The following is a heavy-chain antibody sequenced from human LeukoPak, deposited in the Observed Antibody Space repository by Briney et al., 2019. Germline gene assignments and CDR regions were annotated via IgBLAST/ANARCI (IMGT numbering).Heavy chain of an antibody. CDR1: GFTFSNAW. V-gene: IGHV3-15*01. D-gene: IGHD5-18*01. J-gene: IGHJ6*04. Sequence: GGSLRLSCAASGFTFSNAWMSWVRQAPGKGLEWVGRIKSKTDGGTTDYAAPVKGRFTISRDDSKNTLYLQMNSLKTADTAVYYCTTVSRRWQLWLYYYYYYGMDVWGKGTTVTVSS. CDR3: TTVSRRWQLWLYYYYYYGMDV. CDR2: IKSKTDGGTT.